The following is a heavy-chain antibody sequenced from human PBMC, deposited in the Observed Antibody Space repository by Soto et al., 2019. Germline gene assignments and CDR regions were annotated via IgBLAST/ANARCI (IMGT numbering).Heavy chain of an antibody. D-gene: IGHD3-3*01. J-gene: IGHJ6*02. CDR3: ARARITIFGVVILPHYYYYGMDV. CDR2: IKQDGSEK. CDR1: GFTFSSYW. Sequence: VGSLRLSCAASGFTFSSYWMSWVRQAPGKGLEWVANIKQDGSEKYYVDSVKGRFTISRDNAKNSLYLQMNSLRAEDTAVYYCARARITIFGVVILPHYYYYGMDVWGQGTTVTVSS. V-gene: IGHV3-7*01.